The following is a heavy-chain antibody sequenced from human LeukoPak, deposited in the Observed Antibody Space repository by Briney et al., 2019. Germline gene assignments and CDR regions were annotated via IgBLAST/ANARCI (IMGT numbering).Heavy chain of an antibody. D-gene: IGHD1-1*01. CDR2: ISFDGTIK. CDR1: GFTFSSYG. Sequence: PGESLRLSCAASGFTFSSYGIHWVRQAPGKGLEWVAVISFDGTIKYYTDSVKGRFTISRDNSKNTLYLQMNSLRAEDTAVYYCARATARYNWNDPAGDYWGQGTLVTVSS. V-gene: IGHV3-30*03. J-gene: IGHJ4*02. CDR3: ARATARYNWNDPAGDY.